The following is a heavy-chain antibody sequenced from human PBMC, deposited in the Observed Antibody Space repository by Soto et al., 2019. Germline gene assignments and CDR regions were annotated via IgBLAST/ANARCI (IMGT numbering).Heavy chain of an antibody. Sequence: ASVKVSCKASGYTFTAYAINWVRQAPGQRLEWMGWINAGNGDTKYSQEFQGRFTISRDNAKNSLYLQMNSLRAEDTALYYCAKDMGTMTTVSNFDYWGQGTLVTVSS. D-gene: IGHD4-17*01. CDR2: INAGNGDT. J-gene: IGHJ4*02. CDR1: GYTFTAYA. V-gene: IGHV1-3*03. CDR3: AKDMGTMTTVSNFDY.